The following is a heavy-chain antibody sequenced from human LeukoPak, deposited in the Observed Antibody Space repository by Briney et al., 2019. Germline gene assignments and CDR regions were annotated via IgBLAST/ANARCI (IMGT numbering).Heavy chain of an antibody. D-gene: IGHD3-9*01. CDR2: INPNSGGT. CDR3: ATSVRYSDWSFFRLAY. Sequence: ASVKVSCKASGYTFTGYYMHWVRQAPGQGLEWMGWINPNSGGTNYAQKFQGRVTMTRDTSISTAYMELRSLRSDDTAVYYCATSVRYSDWSFFRLAYWGQGTQVTVSS. V-gene: IGHV1-2*02. CDR1: GYTFTGYY. J-gene: IGHJ4*02.